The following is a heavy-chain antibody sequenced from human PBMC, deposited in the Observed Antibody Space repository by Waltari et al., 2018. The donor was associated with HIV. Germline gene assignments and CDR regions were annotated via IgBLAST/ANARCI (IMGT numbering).Heavy chain of an antibody. CDR1: GFTFSSHG. J-gene: IGHJ4*02. V-gene: IGHV3-23*01. CDR2: ISGGGEST. CDR3: AKDSQQLVNYFDY. Sequence: EVQLLESGGGLVQPGGYLSLACSDSGFTFSSHGISWVRQAPGKGRGWVVGISGGGESTYYAASVKGRFTISRDNSKNTLYLQMNSLRAEDTAVYYCAKDSQQLVNYFDYWGQGTLVTVAS. D-gene: IGHD6-13*01.